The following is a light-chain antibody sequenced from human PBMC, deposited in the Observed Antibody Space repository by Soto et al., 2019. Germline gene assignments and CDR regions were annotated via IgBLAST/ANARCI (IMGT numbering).Light chain of an antibody. V-gene: IGLV2-14*01. Sequence: HSALTKPASVSGLPGQSITISCTRTSSDVGGYDYVSWYQQPPGKAPKLMIYDVSNWPSGVSNRFSGSKSGNTASLTISGLQAEDEADYYCSSYTSSGTLVFGTGTKVTVL. CDR3: SSYTSSGTLV. CDR1: SSDVGGYDY. J-gene: IGLJ1*01. CDR2: DVS.